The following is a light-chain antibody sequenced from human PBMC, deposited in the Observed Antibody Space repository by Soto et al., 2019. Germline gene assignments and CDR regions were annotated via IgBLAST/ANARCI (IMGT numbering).Light chain of an antibody. CDR3: QQYGGSMT. CDR2: GAS. J-gene: IGKJ5*01. V-gene: IGKV3-20*01. Sequence: DIVLTQSPGTLSLSPGDSATLLCRASQSVSGTYLAWYQQKPGQAPRLLIYGASSRATGIPDRFSGSGSGTDFSLTISRLEPEDFALYYCQQYGGSMTFGQGTRLEIE. CDR1: QSVSGTY.